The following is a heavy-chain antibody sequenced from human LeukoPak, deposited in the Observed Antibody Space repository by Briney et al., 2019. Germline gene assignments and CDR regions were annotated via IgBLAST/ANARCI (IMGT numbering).Heavy chain of an antibody. D-gene: IGHD3-16*02. CDR3: ARELGRYDYVWGSYRPYYFDC. Sequence: ASVKVSCKASGGTFSSYAISWVRQAPGQGLEWMGGIIPIFGTANYAQKFQGRVTITADESTSTAYMELSSLRSEDTAVYYCARELGRYDYVWGSYRPYYFDCWGQGTQVTVSS. V-gene: IGHV1-69*13. CDR1: GGTFSSYA. J-gene: IGHJ4*02. CDR2: IIPIFGTA.